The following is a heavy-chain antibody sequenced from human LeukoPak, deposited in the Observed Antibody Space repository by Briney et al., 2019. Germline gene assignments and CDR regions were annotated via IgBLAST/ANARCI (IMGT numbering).Heavy chain of an antibody. D-gene: IGHD2-2*01. J-gene: IGHJ3*02. CDR2: IHYSGST. Sequence: PSETLSLTCTVSGGSISSSRYYWGWIRQPPGKGLEWIGSIHYSGSTYYNPSLKSRVTVSVDTSEDQFSLKLSSVAAADTAVYFCVKTRLSRHIVPAAERADDAWDNWGQGTMVTVSS. V-gene: IGHV4-39*07. CDR3: VKTRLSRHIVPAAERADDAWDN. CDR1: GGSISSSRYY.